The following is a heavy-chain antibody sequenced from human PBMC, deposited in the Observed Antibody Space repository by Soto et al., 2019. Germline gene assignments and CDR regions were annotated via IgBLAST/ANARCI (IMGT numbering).Heavy chain of an antibody. CDR3: TRDDDDPTGHSYLGY. CDR1: GFTFNDHY. CDR2: SRDQANTYTT. V-gene: IGHV3-72*01. J-gene: IGHJ4*02. D-gene: IGHD2-2*01. Sequence: VQLVESGGGLVQPGGSLRLSCEASGFTFNDHYMDWVRQAPGKGLEWLGRSRDQANTYTTEYAASVKGRFTISRDEAKNSLYLQMNSLKTEDTAVYYCTRDDDDPTGHSYLGYWGRGTLVTVSS.